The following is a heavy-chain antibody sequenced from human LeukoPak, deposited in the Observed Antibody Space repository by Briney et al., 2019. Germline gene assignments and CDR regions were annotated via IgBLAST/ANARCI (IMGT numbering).Heavy chain of an antibody. Sequence: GGSLRLSCAASGFTVSSNYMSWVRQAPGKGLEWVSVIYSGGSTYYADSVKGRFTISRDNSKNTLYLQMNSLRAEDTAVYYCARANGGYYYDSSGYLAHDAFDIWGQGTRVTVSS. CDR3: ARANGGYYYDSSGYLAHDAFDI. CDR2: IYSGGST. CDR1: GFTVSSNY. V-gene: IGHV3-53*01. J-gene: IGHJ3*02. D-gene: IGHD3-22*01.